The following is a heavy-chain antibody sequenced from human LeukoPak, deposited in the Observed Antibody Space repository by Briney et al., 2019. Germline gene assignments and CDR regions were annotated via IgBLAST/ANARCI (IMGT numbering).Heavy chain of an antibody. V-gene: IGHV5-51*01. Sequence: GESLKISCKGSGYSFTSYWIGWVRQMPGKGLDWMGIIYPGDSDTRYSPSFQGQVTISADKSISTAYLQWSSLKASDTAMYYCARLKPLGFCSSTNCYNNWFDPWGQGTLVTVSS. CDR3: ARLKPLGFCSSTNCYNNWFDP. CDR2: IYPGDSDT. CDR1: GYSFTSYW. D-gene: IGHD2-2*01. J-gene: IGHJ5*02.